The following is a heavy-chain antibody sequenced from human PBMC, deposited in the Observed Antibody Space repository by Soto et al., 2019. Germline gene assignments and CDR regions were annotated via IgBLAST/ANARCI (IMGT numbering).Heavy chain of an antibody. V-gene: IGHV3-21*06. CDR1: GDNFSTYS. Sequence: EVQVVESGGGLVKPGGSLRLSCAASGDNFSTYSMHWVRQAPGKGLEWVSSIGAATSIFYADSVKGRFTISRDNAKNSMFLQMSSLRTEDTAVYYCARGSLNWFDPWGQGTLVTVSS. CDR3: ARGSLNWFDP. J-gene: IGHJ5*02. CDR2: IGAATSI.